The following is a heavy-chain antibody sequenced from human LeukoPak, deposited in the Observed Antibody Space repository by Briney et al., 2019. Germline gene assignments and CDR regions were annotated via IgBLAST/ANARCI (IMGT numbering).Heavy chain of an antibody. V-gene: IGHV1-2*06. CDR3: ATDYGDYGSWFDP. J-gene: IGHJ5*02. D-gene: IGHD4-17*01. CDR2: INPNSGGT. CDR1: GYTFTGYY. Sequence: ASVKVSCKASGYTFTGYYMHWVRQAPGQGLEWMGRINPNSGGTNYAQKFQGRVTMTRDTSISTAYMELSRLRSDDTAMYYCATDYGDYGSWFDPWGQGTLVTVSS.